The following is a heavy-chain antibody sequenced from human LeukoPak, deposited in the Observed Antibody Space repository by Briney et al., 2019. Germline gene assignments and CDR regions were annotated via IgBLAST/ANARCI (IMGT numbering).Heavy chain of an antibody. CDR3: ATDPNPYSSTSGYFDF. V-gene: IGHV1-69*13. CDR2: MLPIFGTA. D-gene: IGHD6-13*01. J-gene: IGHJ4*02. CDR1: GGDFRNYG. Sequence: SVKVSCKASGGDFRNYGFHWVRQAPGQGLEWMGGMLPIFGTANYAQKFQGRVTITADESSNTASLDLSSLTSGDTAVNYCATDPNPYSSTSGYFDFWGQGTLVTVSS.